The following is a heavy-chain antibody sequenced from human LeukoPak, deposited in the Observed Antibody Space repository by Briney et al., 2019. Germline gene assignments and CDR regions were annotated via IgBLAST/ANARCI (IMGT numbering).Heavy chain of an antibody. CDR1: GGSISSSNW. CDR3: ARSPARRPHYYYGMDV. D-gene: IGHD6-6*01. V-gene: IGHV4-4*02. J-gene: IGHJ6*02. CDR2: IYHSGST. Sequence: PSETLSLTCAVSGGSISSSNWWSWVRQPPGKGLEWIGEIYHSGSTNYNPSLKSRVTISVDKSKNQFSLKLSSVTAADTAVYYCARSPARRPHYYYGMDVWGQGTTVTVSS.